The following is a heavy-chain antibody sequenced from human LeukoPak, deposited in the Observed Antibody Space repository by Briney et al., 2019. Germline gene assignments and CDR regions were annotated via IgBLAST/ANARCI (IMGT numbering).Heavy chain of an antibody. Sequence: ASVKVSCKASGYTFTSYAMNWVRQAPGQGLEWMRWINPNSGGTNYAQKFQGRVTMTRDTSISTAYMELSRLRSDDTAVYYCARDRDYSSTDAFDIWGQGTMVTVSS. V-gene: IGHV1-2*02. D-gene: IGHD4-11*01. CDR2: INPNSGGT. CDR3: ARDRDYSSTDAFDI. CDR1: GYTFTSYA. J-gene: IGHJ3*02.